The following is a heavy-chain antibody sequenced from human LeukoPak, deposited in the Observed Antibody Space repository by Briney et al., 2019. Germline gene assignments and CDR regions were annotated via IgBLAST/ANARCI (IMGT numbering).Heavy chain of an antibody. CDR2: IYSGGST. CDR1: GFTVSSNY. J-gene: IGHJ4*02. V-gene: IGHV3-53*01. Sequence: GGSLRLSCTASGFTVSSNYMSWVRQAPGKGLEWVSVIYSGGSTYYAEYVNGRLTISSDNSKTTLDLKMNSMRGADAAVYYCSRPGGYYGSGSYLDYWGQGTLVTVSS. CDR3: SRPGGYYGSGSYLDY. D-gene: IGHD3-10*01.